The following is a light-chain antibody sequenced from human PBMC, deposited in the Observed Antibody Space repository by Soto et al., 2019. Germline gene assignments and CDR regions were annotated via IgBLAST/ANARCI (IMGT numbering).Light chain of an antibody. CDR2: GNS. CDR1: SSNIGAGYD. V-gene: IGLV1-40*01. J-gene: IGLJ1*01. Sequence: QSALTQPPSVSGAPGQRVTISCTGSSSNIGAGYDVHWYQHLPGTAPKLLIYGNSDRPSGVPDRFSGSKSGTSASLAITGLQAEDEADYYCQSHDSSLSGYVFGTGTKVTVL. CDR3: QSHDSSLSGYV.